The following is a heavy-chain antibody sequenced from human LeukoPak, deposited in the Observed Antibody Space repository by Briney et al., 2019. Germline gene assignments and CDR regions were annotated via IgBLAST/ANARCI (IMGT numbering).Heavy chain of an antibody. CDR3: ARGFRGDNFDY. Sequence: SQTLSLTCTVSGGSISSGSYYWSWIRQPAGKGLEWIGRIYTSGSTNYNPSLKSRVTISVDTSKNQFSLKLSSVTAADTAAYFCARGFRGDNFDYWGQGTLVTVSS. CDR1: GGSISSGSYY. CDR2: IYTSGST. J-gene: IGHJ4*02. D-gene: IGHD7-27*01. V-gene: IGHV4-61*02.